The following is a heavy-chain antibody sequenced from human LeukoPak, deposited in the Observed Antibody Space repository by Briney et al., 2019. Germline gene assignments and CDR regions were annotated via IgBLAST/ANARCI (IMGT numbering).Heavy chain of an antibody. CDR2: INPNSGGT. J-gene: IGHJ6*03. CDR1: GYTSTGYY. D-gene: IGHD6-13*01. CDR3: ARAPRPSSSIIDYYMDV. V-gene: IGHV1-2*02. Sequence: ASVKVSCKASGYTSTGYYMHWVRQAPGQGLEWMGWINPNSGGTNYAQKFQGRVTMTRDTSISTAYMELSRLRSDDTAVYYCARAPRPSSSIIDYYMDVWGKGTTVTISS.